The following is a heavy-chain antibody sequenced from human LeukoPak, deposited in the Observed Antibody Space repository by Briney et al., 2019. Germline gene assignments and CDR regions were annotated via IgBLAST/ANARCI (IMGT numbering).Heavy chain of an antibody. J-gene: IGHJ4*02. CDR1: GFTFSSYS. CDR3: AKDSLLRAHLEGYFDY. V-gene: IGHV3-48*04. CDR2: ISYSTGTI. Sequence: PGGSLRLSCAASGFTFSSYSMNWVRQAPGKGLEWVSYISYSTGTIYYADSVKGRFTISRDNAKNSLYLQMNSLRVDDTAVYYCAKDSLLRAHLEGYFDYWGQGTLVTVSS.